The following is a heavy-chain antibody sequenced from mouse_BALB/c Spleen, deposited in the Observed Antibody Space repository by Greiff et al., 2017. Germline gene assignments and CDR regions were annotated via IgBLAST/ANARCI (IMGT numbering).Heavy chain of an antibody. CDR2: ISSGGST. CDR1: GFTFSSYA. CDR3: ARGLGYDGYAMDY. V-gene: IGHV5-6-5*01. J-gene: IGHJ4*01. Sequence: EVKLVESGGGLVKPGGSLKLSCAASGFTFSSYAMSWVRQTPEKRLEWVASISSGGSTYYPDSVKGRFTISRDNARNILYLQMSSLRSEDTAMYYCARGLGYDGYAMDYWGKGTSVTVSS. D-gene: IGHD2-2*01.